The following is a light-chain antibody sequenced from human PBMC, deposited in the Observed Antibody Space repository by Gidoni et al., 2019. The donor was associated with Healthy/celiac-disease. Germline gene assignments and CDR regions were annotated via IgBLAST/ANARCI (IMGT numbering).Light chain of an antibody. J-gene: IGKJ5*01. CDR3: QQYFSTPIT. Sequence: DIVMTKSPDSLAVSLGERATINCKSSRSVLYSSNNKNYLAWYQQKPGQPPKLLIYWASTRESGVPDRFSGSGSGTDFTLSVSSLQAEDVAVYYCQQYFSTPITFGQGTRLEIK. CDR2: WAS. CDR1: RSVLYSSNNKNY. V-gene: IGKV4-1*01.